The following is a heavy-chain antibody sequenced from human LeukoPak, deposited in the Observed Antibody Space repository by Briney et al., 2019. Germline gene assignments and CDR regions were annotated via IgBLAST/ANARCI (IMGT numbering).Heavy chain of an antibody. V-gene: IGHV3-7*01. CDR3: AGEGLDSSGWTD. Sequence: GGSLRLSCAASGFTFSSYWMSWVRQAPGKGLEWVANIKQDGREKYYVDSVKGRFTISRDNANNSLYLQMNSLRAEDTAVYYCAGEGLDSSGWTDWGQGTLVTVSS. CDR2: IKQDGREK. CDR1: GFTFSSYW. J-gene: IGHJ4*02. D-gene: IGHD6-25*01.